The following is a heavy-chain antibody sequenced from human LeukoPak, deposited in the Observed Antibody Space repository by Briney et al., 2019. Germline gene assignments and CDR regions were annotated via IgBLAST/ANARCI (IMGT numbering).Heavy chain of an antibody. CDR3: AKARVITSFDY. CDR1: GFTFRDYY. CDR2: ISSSGSTI. Sequence: PGGSLRLSCATSGFTFRDYYMSWIRQTPGKGLEWVSFISSSGSTIYYADSVEGRVTISRDNSKNTLYLQMNTMRAEDTATYYCAKARVITSFDYWGQGTLVTVSS. J-gene: IGHJ4*02. D-gene: IGHD3-22*01. V-gene: IGHV3-11*01.